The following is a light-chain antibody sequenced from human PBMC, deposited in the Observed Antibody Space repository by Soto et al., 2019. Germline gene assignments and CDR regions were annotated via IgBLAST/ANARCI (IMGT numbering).Light chain of an antibody. Sequence: QSALTQPASVSGSPGQSITISCTGTSSDVGGYNYVSWYQQHPGKAPKLIIYDVSNRPSGVSNRFSGSKSGNTASLTISGLQAEDEGDYYCSSYTSGTTPVLFGGGTQLTVL. CDR3: SSYTSGTTPVL. CDR2: DVS. J-gene: IGLJ7*01. V-gene: IGLV2-14*01. CDR1: SSDVGGYNY.